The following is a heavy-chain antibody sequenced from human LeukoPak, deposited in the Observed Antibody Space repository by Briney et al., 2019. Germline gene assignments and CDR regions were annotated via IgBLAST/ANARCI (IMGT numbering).Heavy chain of an antibody. J-gene: IGHJ4*02. CDR3: ARGVVYYRFDY. V-gene: IGHV1-2*02. D-gene: IGHD3-22*01. CDR2: ISPGSGGT. Sequence: ASVKVSCKTSGYTFSDYYIHWVRQAPGQGLEWMGWISPGSGGTNYAQKFQGRGTVTRDMSINTAYMQLSGLTSDDTAVYYCARGVVYYRFDYWGQGTLVTISS. CDR1: GYTFSDYY.